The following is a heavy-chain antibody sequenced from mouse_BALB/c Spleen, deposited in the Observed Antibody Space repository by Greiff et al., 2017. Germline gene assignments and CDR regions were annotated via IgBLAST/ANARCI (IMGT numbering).Heavy chain of an antibody. CDR1: GFSFTSYY. J-gene: IGHJ3*01. V-gene: IGHV1-66*01. CDR3: ATSYSGWFAY. CDR2: IFPGSGNT. Sequence: QVQLKQSGPELVKPGASVKISCKASGFSFTSYYIHWVKQRPGQGLEWIGWIFPGSGNTKYNEKFKGKATLTADTSSSTAYMQLSSLTSEDSAVYFCATSYSGWFAYWGQGTLVTVSA. D-gene: IGHD6-5*01.